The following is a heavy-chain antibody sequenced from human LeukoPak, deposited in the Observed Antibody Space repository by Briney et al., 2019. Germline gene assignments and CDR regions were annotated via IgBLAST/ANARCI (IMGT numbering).Heavy chain of an antibody. CDR1: GFTFGDYA. Sequence: GGSLRLSCITSGFTFGDYAVSWFRQAPGKGLEWVAVISYDGSNEYYADSVKGRFSISRDNSKNTLYLQMSSLRAEDTAVYYCAKEFNRGLPDYWGQGTLVTVSS. V-gene: IGHV3-30*04. D-gene: IGHD2-21*01. CDR2: ISYDGSNE. J-gene: IGHJ4*02. CDR3: AKEFNRGLPDY.